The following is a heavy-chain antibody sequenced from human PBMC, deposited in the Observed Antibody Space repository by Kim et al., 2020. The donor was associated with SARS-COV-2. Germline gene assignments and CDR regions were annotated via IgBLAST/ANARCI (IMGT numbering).Heavy chain of an antibody. CDR3: ARVVAPGYYYYMDV. D-gene: IGHD5-12*01. J-gene: IGHJ6*03. Sequence: ADSGKGRFTISRDNSKNTLYLQMNSLRAEDTAVYYCARVVAPGYYYYMDVWGKGTTVTVSS. V-gene: IGHV3-53*01.